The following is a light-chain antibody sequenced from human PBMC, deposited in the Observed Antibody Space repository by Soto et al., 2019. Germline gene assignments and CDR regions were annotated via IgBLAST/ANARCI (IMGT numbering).Light chain of an antibody. CDR2: KAC. J-gene: IGKJ1*01. CDR1: KSISSW. Sequence: IKFTRWPSNLSAXVGYXGTIXLRASKSISSWLAWYQQKPGKDPKLLIYKACSLESEVRSRFSGSGSGTEFTLTIRSLRPDDFATYYWQQYNTYWTFGQGTK. V-gene: IGKV1-5*03. CDR3: QQYNTYWT.